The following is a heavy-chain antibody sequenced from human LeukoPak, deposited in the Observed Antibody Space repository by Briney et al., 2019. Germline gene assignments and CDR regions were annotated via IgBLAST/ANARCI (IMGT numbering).Heavy chain of an antibody. D-gene: IGHD3-10*01. CDR3: AKDIGLRDYYGSGIYAFDI. CDR1: GFTFDDYG. CDR2: ISWNSGSM. V-gene: IGHV3-9*01. J-gene: IGHJ3*02. Sequence: PGRSLRLSCAASGFTFDDYGIHWVRQAPGKGLEWVAGISWNSGSMDYADSVEGRFTISRDNAKNSLYLQMNSLRAEDTALYYCAKDIGLRDYYGSGIYAFDIWGQGTKVTVSS.